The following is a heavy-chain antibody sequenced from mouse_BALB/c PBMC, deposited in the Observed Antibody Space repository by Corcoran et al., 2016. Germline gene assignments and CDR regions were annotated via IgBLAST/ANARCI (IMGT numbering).Heavy chain of an antibody. CDR2: INTYTGEP. CDR1: GYTFTNYG. CDR3: ARRDGELCPDY. V-gene: IGHV9-3-1*01. J-gene: IGHJ2*01. Sequence: QIQLVQSGPELKKPGETVKISCKASGYTFTNYGMNWVKQAPGKGLKWMGWINTYTGEPTYADDFKGRFAFSLETSASTAYLQINNLKNEDTATYFCARRDGELCPDYWGQGTTLTVSS.